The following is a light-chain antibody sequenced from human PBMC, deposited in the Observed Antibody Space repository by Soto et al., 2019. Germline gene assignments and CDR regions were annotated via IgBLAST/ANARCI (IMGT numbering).Light chain of an antibody. Sequence: DIQITQSPSSLSASVGDAVSLTCRASRSISNYLNWYQQKPGRAPKLLISGASSLQRGVPSRFSGSGSGTTFTLTITSLQPDDFAIYFCQQSYTAPYTFGPGTKVDIK. CDR1: RSISNY. CDR3: QQSYTAPYT. J-gene: IGKJ3*01. V-gene: IGKV1-39*01. CDR2: GAS.